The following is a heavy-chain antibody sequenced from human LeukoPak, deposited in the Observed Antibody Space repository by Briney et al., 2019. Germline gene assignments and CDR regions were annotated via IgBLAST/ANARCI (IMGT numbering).Heavy chain of an antibody. CDR2: INPNSGGT. J-gene: IGHJ5*02. D-gene: IGHD3-3*01. Sequence: ASVKVSCKASGYTFTSYAMNWVRQAPGQGLEWMGWINPNSGGTNYAQKFQGRVTMTRDMSISTAYMELSRLRSDDTAVYYCARGDAIFGVVITRWLDPWGQGTLVTVSS. CDR3: ARGDAIFGVVITRWLDP. V-gene: IGHV1-2*02. CDR1: GYTFTSYA.